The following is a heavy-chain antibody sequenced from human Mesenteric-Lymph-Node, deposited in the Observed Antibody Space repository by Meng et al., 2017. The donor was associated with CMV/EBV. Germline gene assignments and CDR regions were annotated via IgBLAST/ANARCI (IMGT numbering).Heavy chain of an antibody. D-gene: IGHD3-3*01. CDR2: IIPILDKA. Sequence: SVKVSCKASGGTFSNYVIGWVRQAPGQGLEWMGGIIPILDKANYGQKFQGRVTITADKSTSTAYMELSSLRSEDTAMYYCAYGTIFGVVTPYYYGMDVWGQGTKVTVSS. CDR1: GGTFSNYV. CDR3: AYGTIFGVVTPYYYGMDV. V-gene: IGHV1-69*10. J-gene: IGHJ6*02.